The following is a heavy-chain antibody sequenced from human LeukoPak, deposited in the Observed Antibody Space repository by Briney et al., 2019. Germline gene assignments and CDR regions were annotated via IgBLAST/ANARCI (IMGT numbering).Heavy chain of an antibody. CDR1: GYTFTSYG. V-gene: IGHV1-18*01. CDR2: ISAYNGNT. CDR3: ASSYYDYVWGSYRDY. J-gene: IGHJ4*02. Sequence: GASVKVSCKASGYTFTSYGISWVRQAPGQGLEWMGWISAYNGNTNYAQKLQGRVTMTTDTSTSTAYMELRSLRSEDTAVYYCASSYYDYVWGSYRDYWGQGTLVTVSS. D-gene: IGHD3-16*02.